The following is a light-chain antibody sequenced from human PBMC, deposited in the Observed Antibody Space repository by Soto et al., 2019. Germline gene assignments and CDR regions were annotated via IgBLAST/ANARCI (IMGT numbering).Light chain of an antibody. Sequence: DIRMAQSPSSLSASVGDRVTITCRASQSISGQLNWFQQKPGKGPKLLVFAASGVHSGVPSRFSGSRSGTNFTLTISSLQPEDSATYYCQQIYSFPQTFGQGTKLEIK. CDR2: AAS. CDR3: QQIYSFPQT. CDR1: QSISGQ. V-gene: IGKV1-39*01. J-gene: IGKJ2*01.